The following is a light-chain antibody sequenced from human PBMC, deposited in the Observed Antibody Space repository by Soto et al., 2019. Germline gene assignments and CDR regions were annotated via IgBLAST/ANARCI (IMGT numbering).Light chain of an antibody. V-gene: IGKV3-11*01. Sequence: EIVMTRSPATLSVSPGERATLSCRASQSVSSYLAWYQQKPGQSPRLLIYGASTRATGIPARFSGSGSGTDFTLTISSLEPEDFAVYYCQQRSNWITFGQGTRLEIK. CDR3: QQRSNWIT. J-gene: IGKJ5*01. CDR1: QSVSSY. CDR2: GAS.